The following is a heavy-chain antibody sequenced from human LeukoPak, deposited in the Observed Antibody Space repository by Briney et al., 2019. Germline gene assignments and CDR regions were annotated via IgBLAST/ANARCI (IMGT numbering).Heavy chain of an antibody. J-gene: IGHJ4*02. CDR1: GFTFSSYA. CDR3: AKDRAYWGGDCYPGSDFDY. D-gene: IGHD2-21*02. V-gene: IGHV3-23*01. CDR2: ISGSGGST. Sequence: PGGSLRLSCAASGFTFSSYAMSWVRQAPGKGLEWVSAISGSGGSTYYADSVKGRFTISRDNSKNTLYLQMNSLRAEDTAVYYCAKDRAYWGGDCYPGSDFDYWGQGTLVTVSS.